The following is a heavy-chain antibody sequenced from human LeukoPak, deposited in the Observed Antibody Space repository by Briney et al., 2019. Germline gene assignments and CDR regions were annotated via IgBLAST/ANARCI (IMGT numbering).Heavy chain of an antibody. Sequence: SQTLSLTCAVSGGSISSGGYSWSWIRQPPGKGLEWIGYIYHSGSTYYNPSLKSRVTISVDRSKNQFSLKLSSVTAAATAVYYCARNVIGGYHDAFDIWGQGTMVTVSS. D-gene: IGHD3-22*01. CDR2: IYHSGST. J-gene: IGHJ3*02. CDR1: GGSISSGGYS. CDR3: ARNVIGGYHDAFDI. V-gene: IGHV4-30-2*01.